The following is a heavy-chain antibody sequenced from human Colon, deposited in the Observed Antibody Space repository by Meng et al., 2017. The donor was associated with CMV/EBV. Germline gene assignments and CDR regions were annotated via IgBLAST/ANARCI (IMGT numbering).Heavy chain of an antibody. Sequence: SETLSLTCTVSGGSISSYYWNWIRQPPGQGLEWIGYIYHSGSTNYNPSLKSRVTISVDTSKNQFSLKLTSVTAAAPAVYYCARDCDFWSVYYCSDVWGQGTTVTVSS. V-gene: IGHV4-59*01. CDR2: IYHSGST. CDR3: ARDCDFWSVYYCSDV. D-gene: IGHD3-3*01. J-gene: IGHJ6*02. CDR1: GGSISSYY.